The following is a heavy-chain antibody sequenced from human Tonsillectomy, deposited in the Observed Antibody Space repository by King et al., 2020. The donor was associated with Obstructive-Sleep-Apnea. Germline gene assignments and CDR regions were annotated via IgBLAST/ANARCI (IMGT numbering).Heavy chain of an antibody. J-gene: IGHJ6*02. CDR2: IKQDGSEK. CDR1: GFTFSSYW. CDR3: ARAKVGYYYGMDV. Sequence: VQLVESGGGLVQPGGSLRLSCAASGFTFSSYWMSWVRQAPGKGLEWVANIKQDGSEKYYVDSVKGRFTIARDNSKNSLYLQMNSLRAEDTAVYYCARAKVGYYYGMDVWGQGTTVTVSS. D-gene: IGHD4-23*01. V-gene: IGHV3-7*03.